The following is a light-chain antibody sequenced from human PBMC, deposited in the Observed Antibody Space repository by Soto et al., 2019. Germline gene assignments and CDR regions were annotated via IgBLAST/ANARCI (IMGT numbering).Light chain of an antibody. J-gene: IGKJ1*01. CDR3: QQHGSSSWT. V-gene: IGKV3-20*01. CDR2: GTS. CDR1: QRVSSSY. Sequence: EIVLTQSPGTLSLSPGERATLSCRASQRVSSSYLAWYQQQPGQAPRLLIYGTSSRATGIPDRFSGSGSATDFTLTISSVEPEDFAVYFCQQHGSSSWTFGQGTKVEIK.